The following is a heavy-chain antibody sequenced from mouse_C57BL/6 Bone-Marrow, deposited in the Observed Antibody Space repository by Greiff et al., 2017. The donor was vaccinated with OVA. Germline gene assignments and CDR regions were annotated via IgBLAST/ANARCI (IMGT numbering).Heavy chain of an antibody. CDR1: GYTFTSYW. CDR2: IDPSDSYT. Sequence: QVQLQQPGAELVKPGASVKLSCKASGYTFTSYWMQWVKQRPGQGLEWIGEIDPSDSYTNYNQKFKGKATLTVDTSSSTAYMQLRSLTSEDSAVYYCARDLGRIFFFAYWGQGTLVTVSA. V-gene: IGHV1-50*01. CDR3: ARDLGRIFFFAY. J-gene: IGHJ3*01.